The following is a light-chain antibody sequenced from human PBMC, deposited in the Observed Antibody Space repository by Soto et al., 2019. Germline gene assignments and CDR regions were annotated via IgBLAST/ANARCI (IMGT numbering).Light chain of an antibody. V-gene: IGLV2-23*02. CDR1: SSDVGSYNL. J-gene: IGLJ1*01. Sequence: QSVLTQPASVSGSPGQSITISCTGTSSDVGSYNLVSWYQQHPGKAPKLMIYEVSKRPSGVSNRFSGSKSGNTASLTISGLQAEDEADYYCCSYAGSSTYVFGTGTXVXV. CDR3: CSYAGSSTYV. CDR2: EVS.